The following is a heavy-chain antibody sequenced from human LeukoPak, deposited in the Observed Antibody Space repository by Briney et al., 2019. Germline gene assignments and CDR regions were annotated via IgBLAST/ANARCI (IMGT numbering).Heavy chain of an antibody. CDR1: GGSISSGGYY. D-gene: IGHD6-13*01. Sequence: SQTLSLTCTVSGGSISSGGYYWCWIRQHPGKGLEWIGYIYYSGSTYYNPSLKSRVTISVDTSKNQFSLKLSSVTAADTAVYYCARARLVAAAGTAFDYWGQGTLVTVSS. CDR3: ARARLVAAAGTAFDY. J-gene: IGHJ4*02. V-gene: IGHV4-31*03. CDR2: IYYSGST.